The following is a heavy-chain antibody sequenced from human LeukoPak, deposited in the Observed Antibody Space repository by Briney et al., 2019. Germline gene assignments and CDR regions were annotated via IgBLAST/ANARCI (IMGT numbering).Heavy chain of an antibody. Sequence: SETLSLTCTVSGGSISSYYWSWIRQPPGKGLEWIGYIYYSGSTNYNPSLKSRVTISVDTSKNQFSLKLSSVTAADTAVYYCARGMVPAARRDYYFDYWGQGTLVTVSS. V-gene: IGHV4-59*01. CDR2: IYYSGST. CDR3: ARGMVPAARRDYYFDY. J-gene: IGHJ4*02. D-gene: IGHD2-2*01. CDR1: GGSISSYY.